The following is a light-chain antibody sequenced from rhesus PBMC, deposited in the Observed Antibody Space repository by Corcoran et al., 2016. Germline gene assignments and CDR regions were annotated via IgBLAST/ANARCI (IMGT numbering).Light chain of an antibody. V-gene: IGKV1-38*01. J-gene: IGKJ3*01. CDR2: EAS. Sequence: DIQLTQSPSSLSASVGDRVTITCRASQGISSYLAWYQQKPGTAPKLRIYEASNLQSGVPSRFSGSGSGTDFTLTISSLQPEEFAVYYCQQRNSYPFTFGPGTKLDIK. CDR3: QQRNSYPFT. CDR1: QGISSY.